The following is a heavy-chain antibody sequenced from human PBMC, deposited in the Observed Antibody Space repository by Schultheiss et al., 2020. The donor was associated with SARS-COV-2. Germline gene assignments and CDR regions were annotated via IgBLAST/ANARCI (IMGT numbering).Heavy chain of an antibody. CDR1: GFTFSSYA. J-gene: IGHJ5*02. CDR3: ARDGGEAVAGPTDWFDP. Sequence: GESLKISCAASGFTFSSYAMSWVRQAPGKGLEWVSAISGSGGSTSYADSVKGRFTISRDNSKNTLSLQMNSLRAEDTAVYYCARDGGEAVAGPTDWFDPWGQGTLVTVSS. V-gene: IGHV3-23*01. CDR2: ISGSGGST. D-gene: IGHD6-19*01.